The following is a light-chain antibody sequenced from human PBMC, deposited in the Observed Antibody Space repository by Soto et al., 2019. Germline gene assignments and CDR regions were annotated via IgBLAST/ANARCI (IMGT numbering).Light chain of an antibody. Sequence: ETVMTQSPATLSVSPGERATLSCRASLSVGSNLAWYQQRPGQAPRLLIYGASTRATGIPVRFSGSGSGTEFTLTISSLQSEDFGSFYCQQYNKWPLFTFGHGTRVDMK. V-gene: IGKV3-15*01. CDR2: GAS. CDR1: LSVGSN. J-gene: IGKJ3*01. CDR3: QQYNKWPLFT.